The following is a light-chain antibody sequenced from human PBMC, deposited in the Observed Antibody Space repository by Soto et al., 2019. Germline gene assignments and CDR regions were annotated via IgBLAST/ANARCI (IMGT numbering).Light chain of an antibody. V-gene: IGKV3-15*01. CDR1: ESVSSN. CDR2: GAS. J-gene: IGKJ5*01. CDR3: QFYGSSLIT. Sequence: EIVLTQSPATLSVSPGDRATLSCRASESVSSNVAWYQQKPGQTPRLLIYGASTRATGVPPRFSGSRSGTEFTLTISSLQSEDFAVYYCQFYGSSLITFGQGTRLEIK.